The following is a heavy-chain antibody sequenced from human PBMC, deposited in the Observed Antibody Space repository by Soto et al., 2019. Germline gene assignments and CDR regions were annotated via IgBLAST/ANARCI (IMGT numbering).Heavy chain of an antibody. CDR2: ISSSGSTI. V-gene: IGHV3-48*03. D-gene: IGHD3-3*01. J-gene: IGHJ6*01. CDR1: GFTFSSYE. Sequence: EVQLVESGGGLVQPGGSLRLSCAASGFTFSSYEMNWVRQAPGKGLEWVSYISSSGSTIYYADSVKGRFTISRDNAKNSRYLQMNSQKAEDTAVYYCAKAPPPLYYDFWSLPPRGGMDVWGQGTTVTVSS. CDR3: AKAPPPLYYDFWSLPPRGGMDV.